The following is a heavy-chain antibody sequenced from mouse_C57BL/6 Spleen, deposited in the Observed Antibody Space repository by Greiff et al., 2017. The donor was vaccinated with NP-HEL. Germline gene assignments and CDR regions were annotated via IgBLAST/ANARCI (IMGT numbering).Heavy chain of an antibody. D-gene: IGHD3-2*02. J-gene: IGHJ3*01. V-gene: IGHV5-16*01. CDR1: GFTFSDHY. Sequence: EVMLVESEGGLVQPGSSMKLSCTASGFTFSDHYMAWVRQVPEKGLEWVANINYDGSSTYYLDSLKSRFIISRDNAKNILYLQMSSLKSEDTATYYCARDSAQAWLAYWGQGTLVTVAA. CDR3: ARDSAQAWLAY. CDR2: INYDGSST.